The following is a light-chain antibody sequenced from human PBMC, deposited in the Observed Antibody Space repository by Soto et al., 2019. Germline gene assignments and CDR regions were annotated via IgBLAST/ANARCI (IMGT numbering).Light chain of an antibody. CDR2: QVS. Sequence: QSALTQPASVSGSPGESITISCTGTSSDVGGYNYVSWFQQHPGKAPKLIIYQVSYRPSGVSHRFSGSKSGNTASLTISGLQAEDEADYYCSSYTSSTPYVFGTGTQLTVL. V-gene: IGLV2-14*01. J-gene: IGLJ1*01. CDR3: SSYTSSTPYV. CDR1: SSDVGGYNY.